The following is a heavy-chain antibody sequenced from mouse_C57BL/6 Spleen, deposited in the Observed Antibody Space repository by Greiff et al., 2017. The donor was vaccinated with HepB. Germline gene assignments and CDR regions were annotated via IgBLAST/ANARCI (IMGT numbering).Heavy chain of an antibody. CDR2: ILPGSGIT. V-gene: IGHV1-9*01. CDR1: GYTFTGYW. Sequence: VQLQQSGAELMKPGASVKLSCKATGYTFTGYWIEWVKQRPGHGLEWIGEILPGSGITNYNEKFKGKATFTADTSSNTAYMQLSSLTTEDTALYYCASKGEGDYWGQGTTLTVSS. J-gene: IGHJ2*01. CDR3: ASKGEGDY.